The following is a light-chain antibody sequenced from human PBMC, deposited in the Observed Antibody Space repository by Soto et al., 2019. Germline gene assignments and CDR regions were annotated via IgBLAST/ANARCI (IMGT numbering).Light chain of an antibody. CDR3: QQYNSFQGT. V-gene: IGKV1-5*01. Sequence: DIQMTQSPSTLSASVGDRVTITCRASQSISSWLAWYQQKPGKAPKLLIYDASSLESGVPSRFSGSGSGTEFTITISSIQPDDFATYYCQQYNSFQGTFGHGTKVEIK. CDR2: DAS. CDR1: QSISSW. J-gene: IGKJ1*01.